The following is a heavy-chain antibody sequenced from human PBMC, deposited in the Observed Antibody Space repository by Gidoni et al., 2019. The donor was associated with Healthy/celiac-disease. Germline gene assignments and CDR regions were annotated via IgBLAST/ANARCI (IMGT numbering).Heavy chain of an antibody. Sequence: EVQLVESGGGLVKPGGSLRLSCAASGFTFSSYSMNWVRQAPGKGLEWVSSISSSSSYIYYADSVKGRFTISRDNAKNSLYLQMNSLRAEDTAVYYCASGTTVTGGYYYGMDVWGQGTTVTVSS. CDR3: ASGTTVTGGYYYGMDV. CDR2: ISSSSSYI. CDR1: GFTFSSYS. J-gene: IGHJ6*02. D-gene: IGHD4-17*01. V-gene: IGHV3-21*01.